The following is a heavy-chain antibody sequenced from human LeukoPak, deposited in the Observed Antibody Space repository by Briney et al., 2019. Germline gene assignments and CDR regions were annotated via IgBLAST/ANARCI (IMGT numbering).Heavy chain of an antibody. CDR3: ARDRVTMIVVVTPRRAFDI. V-gene: IGHV3-30-3*01. D-gene: IGHD3-22*01. Sequence: PGGSLRLSCAASGFTFSSYAMHWVRQAPGKGLEWVAVISYDGSNKYYADSVKGRFTISGDNSKNTLYLQMNSLRAEDTAVYYCARDRVTMIVVVTPRRAFDIWGQGTMVTVSS. CDR2: ISYDGSNK. J-gene: IGHJ3*02. CDR1: GFTFSSYA.